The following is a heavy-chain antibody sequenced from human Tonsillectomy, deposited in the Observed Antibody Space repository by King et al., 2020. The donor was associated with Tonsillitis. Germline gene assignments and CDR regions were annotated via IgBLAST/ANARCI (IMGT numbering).Heavy chain of an antibody. Sequence: VQLVESGGGLVKPGGSLRLTCAASGFSFGTYTMNWVRQAPGKGLEWVSSISSSSSYIYYADSVEGRVTISRDNAKNSLYLQMNSLTAEDTAIYYCARVLGSGFTVGGSIDPWGQGTLVTVSS. CDR3: ARVLGSGFTVGGSIDP. D-gene: IGHD4-23*01. CDR2: ISSSSSYI. CDR1: GFSFGTYT. V-gene: IGHV3-21*01. J-gene: IGHJ5*02.